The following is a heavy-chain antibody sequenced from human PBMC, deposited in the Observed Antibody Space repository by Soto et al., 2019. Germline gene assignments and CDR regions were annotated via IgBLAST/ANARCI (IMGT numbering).Heavy chain of an antibody. D-gene: IGHD3-22*01. CDR1: GFTFDDYA. CDR3: AKDHAQYDSSGYYLAWFDP. V-gene: IGHV3-9*01. J-gene: IGHJ5*02. Sequence: QPGGSLRLSCAASGFTFDDYAMHWVRQAPGKGLEWVSGISWNSGSIGYADSVKGRFTISRDNAKNSLYLQMNSLRAEDTALYYCAKDHAQYDSSGYYLAWFDPWGQAPLFTVSS. CDR2: ISWNSGSI.